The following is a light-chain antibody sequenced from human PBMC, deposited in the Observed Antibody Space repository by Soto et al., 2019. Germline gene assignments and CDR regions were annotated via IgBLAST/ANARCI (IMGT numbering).Light chain of an antibody. J-gene: IGKJ4*01. Sequence: EIVMTQSPATLSVSPGESATLSCRASQSVRSNLAWYQQKPGQAPRLLIYGASTRATGIPARFSGSGSGTEYTLTISGQSEDFAVYYCHQYNIWPPLLFGGGTKVEIK. CDR2: GAS. CDR1: QSVRSN. V-gene: IGKV3-15*01. CDR3: HQYNIWPPLL.